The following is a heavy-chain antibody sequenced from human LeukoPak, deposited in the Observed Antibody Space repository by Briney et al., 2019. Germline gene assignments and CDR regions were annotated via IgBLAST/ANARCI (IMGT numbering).Heavy chain of an antibody. Sequence: KSSETLSLTCTVSGGSISSYYWSWIRQPPGKGLEWIGYIYYSGTTNYNPSLETRATISVDTSKNQFSLRLSSVTAADTAVYYCARVTWGGYYYYMDVWGKGTTVTVSS. J-gene: IGHJ6*03. V-gene: IGHV4-59*01. CDR3: ARVTWGGYYYYMDV. CDR2: IYYSGTT. CDR1: GGSISSYY. D-gene: IGHD3-16*01.